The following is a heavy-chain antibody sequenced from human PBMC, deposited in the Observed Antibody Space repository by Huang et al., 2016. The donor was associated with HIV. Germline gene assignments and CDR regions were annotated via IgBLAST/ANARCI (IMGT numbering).Heavy chain of an antibody. J-gene: IGHJ3*01. V-gene: IGHV3-30*02. D-gene: IGHD6-13*01. Sequence: QVRLVESGGGLVQPGASLTLSCSASGFPFSAYGMDWVRQAPGEGLEWVSFRRYDGNNDYLIGSVKGRFTISRDNSNNTLYLRMNSLRPEDTAVYYCVKERGSSRARSSFDFWGQGTSVIVSS. CDR1: GFPFSAYG. CDR3: VKERGSSRARSSFDF. CDR2: RRYDGNND.